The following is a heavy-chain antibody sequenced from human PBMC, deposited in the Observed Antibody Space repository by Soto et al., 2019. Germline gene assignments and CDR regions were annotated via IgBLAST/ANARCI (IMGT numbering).Heavy chain of an antibody. CDR1: GGTFSSYA. CDR2: IIPIFGTA. J-gene: IGHJ2*01. D-gene: IGHD3-22*01. V-gene: IGHV1-69*12. CDR3: ARDFGSGYYNWYFDL. Sequence: QVQLVQSGAEVKKPGSSVKVSCKASGGTFSSYAISWVRQAPGQGLEGMGGIIPIFGTANYAQKFQGRVTITADESTSTAYMELSSLRSEDTAVYYCARDFGSGYYNWYFDLWGRGTLVTVSS.